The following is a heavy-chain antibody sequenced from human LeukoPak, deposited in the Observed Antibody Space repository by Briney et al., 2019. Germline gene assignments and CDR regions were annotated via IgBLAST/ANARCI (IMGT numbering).Heavy chain of an antibody. J-gene: IGHJ4*02. D-gene: IGHD3-3*01. V-gene: IGHV3-21*01. CDR2: ISSSSSCI. Sequence: GGSLRLSCAASGFTFSSYSMNWVRQAPGKGLEWVSSISSSSSCIYYADSVKGRFTISRDNAKNSLYLQMNSLRAEDTAVYYCARVRFGVVFDYWGQGTLVTVSS. CDR3: ARVRFGVVFDY. CDR1: GFTFSSYS.